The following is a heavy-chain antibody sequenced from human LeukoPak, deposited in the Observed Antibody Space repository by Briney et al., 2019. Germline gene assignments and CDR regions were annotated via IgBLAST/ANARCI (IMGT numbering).Heavy chain of an antibody. J-gene: IGHJ4*02. D-gene: IGHD3-3*01. CDR1: GFTFSSDS. CDR3: AKDIVSYDFCGFDY. V-gene: IGHV3-23*01. Sequence: GGSLRLSCAASGFTFSSDSMTWVRQPPGKGLEWVSAISGSGGSTYYADSVKGRFTISRDNSKNTLYLQMNSLRAEDTAVYYCAKDIVSYDFCGFDYWGQGTLVTVSS. CDR2: ISGSGGST.